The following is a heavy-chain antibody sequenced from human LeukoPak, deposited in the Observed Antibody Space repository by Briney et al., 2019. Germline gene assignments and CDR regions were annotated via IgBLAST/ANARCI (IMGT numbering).Heavy chain of an antibody. V-gene: IGHV7-4-1*02. J-gene: IGHJ5*02. CDR3: ARAYCLREQWLSQCPSNQPDPFDP. CDR1: GYTFTSYA. Sequence: ASVKVSCKASGYTFTSYAMNWVRQAPGQGLEWMGWINTNTGNPTYAQGFTGRFVFSLDTSVSTAYLQISSLKAEDTAVYYCARAYCLREQWLSQCPSNQPDPFDPWGQGTLVTVSS. CDR2: INTNTGNP. D-gene: IGHD6-19*01.